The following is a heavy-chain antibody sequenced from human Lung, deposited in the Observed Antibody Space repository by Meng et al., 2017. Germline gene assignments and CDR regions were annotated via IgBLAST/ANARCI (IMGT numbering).Heavy chain of an antibody. CDR3: ARDEDISAAGKLFGDY. CDR1: GYTFPDYW. J-gene: IGHJ4*02. CDR2: INPKSCDT. V-gene: IGHV1-2*06. Sequence: QVPLVQSGAEVKKPGASVKVPCKASGYTFPDYWLHWVRRAPGQGLEWMGRINPKSCDTHYEQRFQGRVTMTGDTSISTAYMELSGLRSDDTAMYYCARDEDISAAGKLFGDYWGQGTLVTVSS. D-gene: IGHD6-13*01.